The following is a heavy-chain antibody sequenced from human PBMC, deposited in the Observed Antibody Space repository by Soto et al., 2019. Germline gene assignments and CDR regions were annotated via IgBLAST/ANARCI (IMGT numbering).Heavy chain of an antibody. D-gene: IGHD3-10*01. CDR2: VIPIFGTA. Sequence: SVKGSCKASGGTFSSYAISWVRQAPGQRVEGMGGVIPIFGTANYAQKFQGRVTITADESTSTAYMELSSLRSEDTAVYYCARGDYYGSGSPNRKGTLYYYYGMDVWGQGTTVTV. CDR1: GGTFSSYA. J-gene: IGHJ6*02. V-gene: IGHV1-69*13. CDR3: ARGDYYGSGSPNRKGTLYYYYGMDV.